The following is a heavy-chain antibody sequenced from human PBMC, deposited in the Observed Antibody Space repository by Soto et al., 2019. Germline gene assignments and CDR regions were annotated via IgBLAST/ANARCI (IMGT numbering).Heavy chain of an antibody. Sequence: ASVKVSCKASGGTFSSYTISWVRQAPGQGLEWMGRIIPILGIANYAQKFQGRVTITADKSTSTAYMELSSLRSEDTAVYYCARAKTRYGSGSYYNTNGMDVWGQGTTVTVSS. D-gene: IGHD3-10*01. CDR3: ARAKTRYGSGSYYNTNGMDV. CDR2: IIPILGIA. J-gene: IGHJ6*02. CDR1: GGTFSSYT. V-gene: IGHV1-69*02.